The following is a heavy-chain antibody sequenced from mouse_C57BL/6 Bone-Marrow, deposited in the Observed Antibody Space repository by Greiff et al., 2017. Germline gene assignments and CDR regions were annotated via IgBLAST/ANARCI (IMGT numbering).Heavy chain of an antibody. CDR3: TGHLITAVVATHWYFDV. J-gene: IGHJ1*03. V-gene: IGHV6-3*01. Sequence: EVKLVESGGGLVQPGGSMKLSCVASGFAFSNYWMNWVRQSPEKGLEWVAQIRLKSDNYATHYAESVKGRFTISRDDSKSSVYLQMNNLRAEATGIYYCTGHLITAVVATHWYFDVWGTGTTVTVSS. D-gene: IGHD1-1*01. CDR2: IRLKSDNYAT. CDR1: GFAFSNYW.